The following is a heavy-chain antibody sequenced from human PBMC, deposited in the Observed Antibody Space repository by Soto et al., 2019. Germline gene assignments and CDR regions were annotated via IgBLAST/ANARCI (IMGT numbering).Heavy chain of an antibody. Sequence: HPGGSLRLSCAASGFTFSSYAMSWVRQAPGKGLEWVSAISGSGGSTYYADSVKGRFTISRDNSKNTVYLQMNSLRAEDAAVYYCASPLPGSYYYYGMDVWGQGTTVTVSS. CDR2: ISGSGGST. CDR3: ASPLPGSYYYYGMDV. V-gene: IGHV3-23*01. J-gene: IGHJ6*02. CDR1: GFTFSSYA.